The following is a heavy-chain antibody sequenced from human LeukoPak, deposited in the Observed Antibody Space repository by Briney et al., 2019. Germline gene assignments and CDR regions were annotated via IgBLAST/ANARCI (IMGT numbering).Heavy chain of an antibody. CDR1: GFTFSSYA. V-gene: IGHV3-23*01. CDR3: AKHNEDYGDYAGFDY. J-gene: IGHJ4*02. D-gene: IGHD4-17*01. CDR2: ISGSGGST. Sequence: PGGSLRLSCAASGFTFSSYAMSWVRQAPGKGLDWVSAISGSGGSTYYADSVKGRFTISRDNSKNTLYLQMNSLRAEDTAVYYCAKHNEDYGDYAGFDYWGQGTLVTVSS.